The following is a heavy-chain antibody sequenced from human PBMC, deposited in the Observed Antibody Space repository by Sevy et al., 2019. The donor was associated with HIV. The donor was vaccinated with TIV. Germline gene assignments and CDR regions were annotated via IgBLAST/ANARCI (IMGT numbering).Heavy chain of an antibody. CDR1: GVTFSSYA. J-gene: IGHJ6*02. CDR3: AIGYCSSTSCHTYGMDV. Sequence: ASVKVSCKASGVTFSSYAISWVRQAPGQGLEWMGGIIPIFGTANYAQKFQGRVTITADESTSTAYMELSSLRSEDTAVYYCAIGYCSSTSCHTYGMDVWGQGTTVTVSS. D-gene: IGHD2-2*02. V-gene: IGHV1-69*13. CDR2: IIPIFGTA.